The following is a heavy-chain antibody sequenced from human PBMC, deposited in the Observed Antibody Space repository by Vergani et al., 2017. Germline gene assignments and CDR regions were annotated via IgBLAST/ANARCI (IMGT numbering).Heavy chain of an antibody. CDR1: GYTFTDHY. V-gene: IGHV1-69-2*01. CDR2: VYPEDGET. D-gene: IGHD4-17*01. Sequence: EVPLVQSGAEVKKPGATMKISCKVSGYTFTDHYMHWVKQAPGKGLEWMGLVYPEDGETIYAEKFKGRVTIAADTSTDTAHLELSSLRSEDTAVYYCATPQTVTTGGMEVWGQGTTVIVSS. J-gene: IGHJ6*02. CDR3: ATPQTVTTGGMEV.